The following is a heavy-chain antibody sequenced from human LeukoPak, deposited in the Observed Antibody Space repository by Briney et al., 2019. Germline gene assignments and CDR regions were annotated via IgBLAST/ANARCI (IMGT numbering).Heavy chain of an antibody. Sequence: PGGSLRLSCAASPFNSIAGYWMHWVRQAPGKGLVWVSRVNGDGSSISYADSVKGRFTISRDNAKNSLYLQMNSLRAEDTAVYYCASYDFWSGVGNYWGQGTLVTVSS. J-gene: IGHJ4*02. V-gene: IGHV3-74*01. CDR3: ASYDFWSGVGNY. D-gene: IGHD3-3*01. CDR1: PFNSIAGYW. CDR2: VNGDGSSI.